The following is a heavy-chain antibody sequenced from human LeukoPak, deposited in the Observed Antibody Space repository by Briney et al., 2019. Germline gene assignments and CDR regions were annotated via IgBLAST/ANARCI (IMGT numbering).Heavy chain of an antibody. J-gene: IGHJ6*03. V-gene: IGHV3-7*01. CDR3: ARVYRYDFWSAKWVYNYYYYMDV. Sequence: GGSLRLSCAASGFTFSSYWMSWVRQAPGKGLEWVANIKQDGSEKYYVDSVKGRFTISRDNAKNSLYLQMNSLRAEDTAVYYCARVYRYDFWSAKWVYNYYYYMDVWGKGTTVTVSS. CDR1: GFTFSSYW. D-gene: IGHD3-3*01. CDR2: IKQDGSEK.